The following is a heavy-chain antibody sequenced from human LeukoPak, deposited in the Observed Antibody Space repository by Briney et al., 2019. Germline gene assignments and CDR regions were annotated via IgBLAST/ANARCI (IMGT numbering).Heavy chain of an antibody. Sequence: PSETPSLTCAVSGAPFSNFYWSWIRQYPGKGLEWIGEINHSGYTNYNPSLKSRVTISVDTPKNQFSLKVNSVTAADTAVYYCARQLYGSDYWGQGTLVTVSS. CDR1: GAPFSNFY. V-gene: IGHV4-34*01. CDR2: INHSGYT. J-gene: IGHJ4*02. CDR3: ARQLYGSDY. D-gene: IGHD1-1*01.